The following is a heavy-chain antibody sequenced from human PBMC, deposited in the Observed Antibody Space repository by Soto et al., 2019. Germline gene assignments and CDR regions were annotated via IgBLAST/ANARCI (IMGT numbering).Heavy chain of an antibody. CDR2: INPNNGDT. Sequence: ASVKVSCKASGYTFTAYYVHWVRLAPGQGLEWMGWINPNNGDTDYAQKFQGRVTMTRDTSIRTAYLELRSLISDDTAAYYCARGKDIVLPGPNWFDPWGQGTLVTVSS. D-gene: IGHD2-8*02. CDR1: GYTFTAYY. CDR3: ARGKDIVLPGPNWFDP. J-gene: IGHJ5*02. V-gene: IGHV1-2*02.